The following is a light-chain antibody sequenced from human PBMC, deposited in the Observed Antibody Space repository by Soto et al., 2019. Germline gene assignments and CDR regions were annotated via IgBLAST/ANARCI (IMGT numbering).Light chain of an antibody. CDR2: EVS. V-gene: IGLV2-8*01. CDR1: SGDVGGYNY. J-gene: IGLJ2*01. Sequence: QSALTQPPSVSGSPGQSVTISCSGTSGDVGGYNYVSWYQQHPGTAPKLVMYEVSERPSAVPDRFSGSKSGNTASLTVSGLQADDEADYYCSSYAGNNIVVFGGGTKLTV. CDR3: SSYAGNNIVV.